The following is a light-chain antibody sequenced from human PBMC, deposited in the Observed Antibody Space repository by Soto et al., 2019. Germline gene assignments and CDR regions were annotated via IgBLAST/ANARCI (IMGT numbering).Light chain of an antibody. V-gene: IGKV3-15*01. Sequence: EIVMTQSPATLSVSPGERATLSCRASQSVSSNLAWYQQKPGQAPRLLIYGASIRATGIPARFSGSGSGTQFTLTISSLQSEDFAGYYCQQYNNWPPYTFGQGTKLEIK. CDR2: GAS. CDR3: QQYNNWPPYT. CDR1: QSVSSN. J-gene: IGKJ2*01.